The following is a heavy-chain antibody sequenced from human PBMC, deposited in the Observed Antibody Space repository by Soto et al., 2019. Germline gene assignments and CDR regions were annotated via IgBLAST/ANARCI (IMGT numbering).Heavy chain of an antibody. D-gene: IGHD4-4*01. CDR3: ARLGDYSTFGFDY. J-gene: IGHJ4*02. CDR1: GGSISSYY. V-gene: IGHV4-59*08. Sequence: PSETLSLTCTVSGGSISSYYWSWIRQPPGKGLEWIGYIYYSGSTNYNPSLKSRVTISVDTSKNQFSLKLSSVTAADTAVYYCARLGDYSTFGFDYWGQGTLVTVSS. CDR2: IYYSGST.